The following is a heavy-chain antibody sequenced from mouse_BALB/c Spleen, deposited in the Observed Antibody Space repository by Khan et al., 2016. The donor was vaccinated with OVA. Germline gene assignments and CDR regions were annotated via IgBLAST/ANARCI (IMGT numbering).Heavy chain of an antibody. CDR3: TRRYYYYAMDY. V-gene: IGHV6-6*02. D-gene: IGHD1-1*01. Sequence: EVKLEESGGGLVQPGGSMKLSCVASGFTFSNYWMNWVRQSPEKGLEWVAEIRLKSNNYATHYAESVKGRFTISRDDSKSSVYLQMNNLRAEDTGIYYCTRRYYYYAMDYWGQGTSVTVSS. J-gene: IGHJ4*01. CDR1: GFTFSNYW. CDR2: IRLKSNNYAT.